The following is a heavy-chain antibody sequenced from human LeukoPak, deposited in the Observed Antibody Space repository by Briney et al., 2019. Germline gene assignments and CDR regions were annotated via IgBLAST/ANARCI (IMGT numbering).Heavy chain of an antibody. D-gene: IGHD1-26*01. CDR1: GYTFTSYG. CDR3: ARERWELHRNYYGMDV. J-gene: IGHJ6*02. Sequence: ASVKVSCKASGYTFTSYGISWVRQAPGQGLEWMGWISAYNGNTNYAQKLQGRVTMTTDTSTSTAYMELRSLRSDDTAVYYCARERWELHRNYYGMDVWGQGTTVTVSS. V-gene: IGHV1-18*01. CDR2: ISAYNGNT.